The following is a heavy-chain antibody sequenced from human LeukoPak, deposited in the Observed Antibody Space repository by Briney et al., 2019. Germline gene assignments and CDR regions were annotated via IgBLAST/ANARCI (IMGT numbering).Heavy chain of an antibody. J-gene: IGHJ4*02. CDR3: ATSGSDY. CDR2: IYYSGST. Sequence: PSETLSLTCTVSGGSISSSSYYWGWIRQPPGKGLEWIGSIYYSGSTYYNPSLKSRVTISVDTSKNQFSLKLSSVTAADTAVYYCATSGSDYWGQGTLVTVSS. CDR1: GGSISSSSYY. V-gene: IGHV4-39*01. D-gene: IGHD3-10*01.